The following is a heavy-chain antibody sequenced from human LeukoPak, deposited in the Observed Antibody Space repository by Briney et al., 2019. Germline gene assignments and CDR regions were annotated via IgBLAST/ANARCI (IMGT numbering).Heavy chain of an antibody. CDR2: ISAYNGNT. CDR3: ARAHCSSTNCYGTGGIWFDP. CDR1: GYIFTSYG. D-gene: IGHD2-2*01. V-gene: IGHV1-18*01. Sequence: ASVKVSCKASGYIFTSYGISWVRQAPGQGLEGMGWISAYNGNTNYAQKLQGRVTMTTDTSTSTAYMELRSLRSDDTAVYYCARAHCSSTNCYGTGGIWFDPWGQGTLVTVSS. J-gene: IGHJ5*02.